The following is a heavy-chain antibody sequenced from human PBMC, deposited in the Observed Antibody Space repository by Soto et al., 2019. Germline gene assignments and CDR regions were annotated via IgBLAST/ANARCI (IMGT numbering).Heavy chain of an antibody. CDR2: IYYSGST. J-gene: IGHJ3*02. Sequence: VSGGSISSGGYYWSWIRQHPGKGLEWIGYIYYSGSTYYNPSLKSRVTISVDTSKNQFSLKLSSVTAADTAVYYCARESSGGGGVGATGAFDIWGQGTMVTVSS. CDR3: ARESSGGGGVGATGAFDI. CDR1: GGSISSGGYY. V-gene: IGHV4-31*02. D-gene: IGHD1-26*01.